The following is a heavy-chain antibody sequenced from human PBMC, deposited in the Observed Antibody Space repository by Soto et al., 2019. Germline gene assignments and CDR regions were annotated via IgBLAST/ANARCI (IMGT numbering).Heavy chain of an antibody. J-gene: IGHJ4*02. V-gene: IGHV1-24*01. CDR1: GYSFTSYG. Sequence: ASVKVSCKASGYSFTSYGITWVRQAPGQGLEWMGGFDPEDGETIYAQKFQGRVTMTEDTSTDTAYMELSSLRSEDTAVYYCATERSRHSDSSGHYYGYFDYWGQGTLVTVSS. D-gene: IGHD3-22*01. CDR3: ATERSRHSDSSGHYYGYFDY. CDR2: FDPEDGET.